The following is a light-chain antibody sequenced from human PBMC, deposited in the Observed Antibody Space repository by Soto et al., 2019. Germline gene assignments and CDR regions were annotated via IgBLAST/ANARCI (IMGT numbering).Light chain of an antibody. CDR1: SSDAGGYNY. Sequence: QSVLAQPASVSGSPGQSITISSTGTSSDAGGYNYVSWYQQHPGKGPKLMIYEVSNRPSGVSNRFSGSKSGNTATLTISGLQAEDEADYYCSSYTSTTTRVFGTGTKVTVL. CDR2: EVS. CDR3: SSYTSTTTRV. J-gene: IGLJ1*01. V-gene: IGLV2-14*03.